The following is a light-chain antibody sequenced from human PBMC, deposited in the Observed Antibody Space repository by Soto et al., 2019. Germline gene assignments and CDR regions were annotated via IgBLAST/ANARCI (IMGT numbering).Light chain of an antibody. CDR3: ASLTTPNFV. V-gene: IGLV2-14*01. J-gene: IGLJ1*01. CDR1: SSDVGAYNL. CDR2: EVT. Sequence: QSALTQPASVSGSPGQSITISCTGTSSDVGAYNLVSWYQHLPDKAPKLIISEVTNRPSGVSDRFSGSKSGNTASLTISGLQAEDEADYYRASLTTPNFVFGSGTKLTVL.